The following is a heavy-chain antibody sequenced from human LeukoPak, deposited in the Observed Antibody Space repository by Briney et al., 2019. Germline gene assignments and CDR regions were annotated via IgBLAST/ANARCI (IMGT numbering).Heavy chain of an antibody. CDR1: GFTLSSYS. D-gene: IGHD2-8*01. V-gene: IGHV3-15*01. CDR3: TKDMVTHDAFDI. Sequence: GGSLRLSCAASGFTLSSYSMNWVRQAPGKGLEWVGHIKSKTDGDGGTRDYAAPVKGRFSISRDDSKNTLYLQMNSLKTEDTGVYYCTKDMVTHDAFDIWGQGTVVTVSS. CDR2: IKSKTDGDGGTR. J-gene: IGHJ3*02.